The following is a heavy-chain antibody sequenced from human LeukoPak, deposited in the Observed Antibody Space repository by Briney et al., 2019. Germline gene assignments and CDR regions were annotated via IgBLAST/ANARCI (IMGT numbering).Heavy chain of an antibody. CDR3: ARDGHDYYGSGSYHH. CDR2: IYHSGST. D-gene: IGHD3-10*01. V-gene: IGHV4-38-2*02. Sequence: PSETLSLTCTVSGYSISSGYYWGWIRQPPGKGLEWIGSIYHSGSTYYNPSLKSRVTISVDTSKNQFSLKLSSVTAADTAVYYCARDGHDYYGSGSYHHWGQGTLVTVSS. J-gene: IGHJ5*02. CDR1: GYSISSGYY.